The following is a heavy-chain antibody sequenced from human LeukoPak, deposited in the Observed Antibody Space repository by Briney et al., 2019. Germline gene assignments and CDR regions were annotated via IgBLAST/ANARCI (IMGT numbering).Heavy chain of an antibody. D-gene: IGHD2-2*01. CDR1: GFTFSSYS. CDR2: ISGSSSYI. J-gene: IGHJ4*02. Sequence: GGSLRLSCAASGFTFSSYSMNWVRQAPGKGLELVSSISGSSSYIYYADSVKGRFTISRDNAKNSLYLQMNRLRAEDTAVYYCAREGGDIVVPAAPFDYWGQGTLVTVSS. CDR3: AREGGDIVVPAAPFDY. V-gene: IGHV3-21*01.